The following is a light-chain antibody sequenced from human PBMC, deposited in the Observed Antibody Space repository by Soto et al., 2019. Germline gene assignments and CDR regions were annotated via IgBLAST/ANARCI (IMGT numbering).Light chain of an antibody. J-gene: IGKJ3*01. CDR3: QQRSNWLFT. CDR1: QSVSSY. CDR2: DAS. V-gene: IGKV3-11*01. Sequence: EIVLTQSPATLSLSPGERATLSCRASQSVSSYLAWYQQKPGQAPRLLIYDASNRATGIPARFSGSGSGTDFTLTISRLEPEDSAVYYCQQRSNWLFTFGPGTKVEIK.